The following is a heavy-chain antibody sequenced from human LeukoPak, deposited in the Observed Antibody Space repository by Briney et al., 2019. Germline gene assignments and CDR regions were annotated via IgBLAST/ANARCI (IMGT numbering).Heavy chain of an antibody. V-gene: IGHV3-21*01. J-gene: IGHJ4*02. D-gene: IGHD3-3*01. CDR3: ARDRPTGASRLFVVQ. Sequence: PGGSLRLSCAASGFTFSTYAMTWVRQAPGKGLEWVSYMSSGGTYLYYADSVRGRFTISRDNAKNSLYLVMNSLRPEDTAIYYCARDRPTGASRLFVVQWGQGTLVTVSS. CDR1: GFTFSTYA. CDR2: MSSGGTYL.